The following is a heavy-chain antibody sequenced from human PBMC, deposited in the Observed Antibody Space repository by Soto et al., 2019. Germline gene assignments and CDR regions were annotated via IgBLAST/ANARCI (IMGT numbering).Heavy chain of an antibody. Sequence: LSLTCAASGFTFSDYYMSWIRQAPGKGLEWVSYISSSGSTIYYADSVKGRFTISRDNAKNSLYLQMNSLRAEDTAVYYCARDGDSSSFDYYYMDVWGKGTTVTVSS. CDR1: GFTFSDYY. J-gene: IGHJ6*03. CDR2: ISSSGSTI. CDR3: ARDGDSSSFDYYYMDV. D-gene: IGHD6-13*01. V-gene: IGHV3-11*01.